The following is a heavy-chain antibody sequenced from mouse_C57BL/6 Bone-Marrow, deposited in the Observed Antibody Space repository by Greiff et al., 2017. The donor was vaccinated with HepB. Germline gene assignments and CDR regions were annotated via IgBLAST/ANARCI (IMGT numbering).Heavy chain of an antibody. V-gene: IGHV1-42*01. CDR3: ARYLNY. J-gene: IGHJ2*01. CDR1: GYSFTGYY. CDR2: INPSTGGT. Sequence: VQLQQSGPELVKPGASVKISCKASGYSFTGYYMNWVKQSPEKSLEWIGEINPSTGGTTYNQKFKAKATLTVDKSSSTAYMQLKSLTSEDSAVYYCARYLNYWGQGTTLTVSS.